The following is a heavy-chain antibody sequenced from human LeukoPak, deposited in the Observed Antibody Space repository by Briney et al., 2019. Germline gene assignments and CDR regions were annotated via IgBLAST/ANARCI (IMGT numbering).Heavy chain of an antibody. Sequence: SQTLSLTCTVSGGSISSGGYSWSWIRQPPGKGLEWIGYIYHSGSTYYNPSLKSRVTISVDRSKNQFSLKLSSVTAADTAVYYCARVLASYWYFDLWGRGTLVTVSS. CDR2: IYHSGST. CDR1: GGSISSGGYS. J-gene: IGHJ2*01. V-gene: IGHV4-30-2*01. D-gene: IGHD6-6*01. CDR3: ARVLASYWYFDL.